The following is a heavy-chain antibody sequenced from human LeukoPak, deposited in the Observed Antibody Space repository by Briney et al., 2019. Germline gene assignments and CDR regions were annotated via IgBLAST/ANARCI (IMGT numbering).Heavy chain of an antibody. CDR2: IYYSGST. V-gene: IGHV4-59*01. Sequence: PSETLSLTCTVSGGSISSYYWSWLRQPPGKGLEWLGYIYYSGSTNYNPSLKSRVTISVDTSKNQFSLKLSSVTAADTAVYYCARKSDSSGWYNYFDYWGQGTLVTVSS. CDR3: ARKSDSSGWYNYFDY. CDR1: GGSISSYY. J-gene: IGHJ4*02. D-gene: IGHD6-19*01.